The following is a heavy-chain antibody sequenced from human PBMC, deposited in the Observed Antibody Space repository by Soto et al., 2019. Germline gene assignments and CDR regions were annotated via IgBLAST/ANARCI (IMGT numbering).Heavy chain of an antibody. CDR2: IYYSGSA. Sequence: SETLSLTCTVSGGSISSYYWSWIRQSPGKGLEWIGYIYYSGSANYNPSLKSRVTISVDTFKRQFSLKLRSVTAADTAVYYCARETMVRVDNYYYYMDVWGKGTTVTVSS. V-gene: IGHV4-59*01. D-gene: IGHD3-10*01. J-gene: IGHJ6*03. CDR3: ARETMVRVDNYYYYMDV. CDR1: GGSISSYY.